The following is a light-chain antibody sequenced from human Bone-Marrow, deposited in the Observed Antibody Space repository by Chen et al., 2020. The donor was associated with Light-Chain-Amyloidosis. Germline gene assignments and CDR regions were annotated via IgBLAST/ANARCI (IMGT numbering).Light chain of an antibody. CDR2: EDD. J-gene: IGLJ3*02. CDR3: QSYQGSSQGV. CDR1: SGSIATNY. V-gene: IGLV6-57*01. Sequence: NFMLTHPHSVSESPGKTVIISCTRSSGSIATNYVQWYQQRPGSSPTTVIYEDDQRPSGVPDRLSGSIDRSSNSASLTISGLKTEDEADYYCQSYQGSSQGVFGGGTKLTVL.